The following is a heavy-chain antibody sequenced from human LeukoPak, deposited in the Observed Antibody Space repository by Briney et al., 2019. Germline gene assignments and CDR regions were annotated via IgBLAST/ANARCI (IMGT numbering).Heavy chain of an antibody. CDR3: ARPNSNYLGNDAFGI. Sequence: SETLSLTCTVSGGSISSGGYYWSWIRQHPGKGLEWIGYIYYSGSTYYNPSLKSRVTISVDTSKNQFSLKLSSVTAADTAVYYCARPNSNYLGNDAFGIWGQGTMVTVSS. D-gene: IGHD4-11*01. CDR2: IYYSGST. J-gene: IGHJ3*02. CDR1: GGSISSGGYY. V-gene: IGHV4-31*03.